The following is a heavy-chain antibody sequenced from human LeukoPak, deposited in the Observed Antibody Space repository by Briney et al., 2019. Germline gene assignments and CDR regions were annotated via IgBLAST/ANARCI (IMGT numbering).Heavy chain of an antibody. CDR1: GGSISSYY. J-gene: IGHJ4*02. CDR2: IYYSGST. CDR3: ARDRSLDY. Sequence: SETLSLTCTVSGGSISSYYWSWIRQPPGKGLEWMGYIYYSGSTNYNPSLKSRVTISVDTSKNQFSLKLSSVTAADTAVYYCARDRSLDYWGQGTLVTVSS. V-gene: IGHV4-59*01.